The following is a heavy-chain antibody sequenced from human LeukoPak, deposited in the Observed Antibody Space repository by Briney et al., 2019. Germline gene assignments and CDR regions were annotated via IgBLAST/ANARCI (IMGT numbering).Heavy chain of an antibody. J-gene: IGHJ4*02. CDR1: GYTFTGYD. D-gene: IGHD5-12*01. Sequence: GASVKVSCKASGYTFTGYDMHWVRQAPGQGLEWMGWINPNSGGTNYAQKFQGWVTMTRDTSISTAYMELSRLRSDDTAVYYCARPSGYSGYDYDYWGQGTLVTVSS. CDR2: INPNSGGT. CDR3: ARPSGYSGYDYDY. V-gene: IGHV1-2*04.